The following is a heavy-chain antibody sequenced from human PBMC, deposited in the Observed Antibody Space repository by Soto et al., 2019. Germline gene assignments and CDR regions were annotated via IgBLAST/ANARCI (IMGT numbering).Heavy chain of an antibody. D-gene: IGHD5-18*01. CDR3: ARDAAVDTAMAFDY. CDR1: GGSISSGGYY. CDR2: IYYSGST. J-gene: IGHJ4*02. V-gene: IGHV4-31*03. Sequence: QVQLQESGPGLVKPSQTLSLTCTVSGGSISSGGYYWSWIRQHPGKGLEWIGYIYYSGSTYYNPSLQSRVTISVDTSKNQFSLKLSSVTAADTAVYYCARDAAVDTAMAFDYWGQGTLVTVSS.